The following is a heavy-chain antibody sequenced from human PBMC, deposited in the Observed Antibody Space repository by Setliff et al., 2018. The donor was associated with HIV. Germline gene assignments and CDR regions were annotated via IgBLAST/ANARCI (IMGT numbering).Heavy chain of an antibody. CDR3: ALSIYGSATYPLDI. CDR2: IYVTGVT. J-gene: IGHJ4*02. V-gene: IGHV4-61*02. D-gene: IGHD3-10*01. CDR1: GVSFSSPNYY. Sequence: PSETLSLTCTVSGVSFSSPNYYWGWLRQSAEKGLEWIGGIYVTGVTNYNPSLKSRVTISLDTSKNQFSLQVNSVTAADTAVYYCALSIYGSATYPLDIWGQGTLVTVSS.